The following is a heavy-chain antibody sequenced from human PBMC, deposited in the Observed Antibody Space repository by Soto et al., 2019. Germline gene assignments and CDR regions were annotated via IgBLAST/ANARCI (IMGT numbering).Heavy chain of an antibody. CDR3: ARDPHRGGSFTGMDV. D-gene: IGHD3-10*01. V-gene: IGHV3-48*01. J-gene: IGHJ6*02. Sequence: PGGSLSLSCAASGFTLSSYSMNWVRQAPGKGLEWVPYISSSSSTIYYADSGKGRFTICRENAKNSLYLKMNSLRTEDTAVYYCARDPHRGGSFTGMDVWGQGTTVTVSS. CDR1: GFTLSSYS. CDR2: ISSSSSTI.